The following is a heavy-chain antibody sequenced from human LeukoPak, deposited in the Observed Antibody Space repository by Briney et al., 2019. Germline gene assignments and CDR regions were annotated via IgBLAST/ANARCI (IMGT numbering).Heavy chain of an antibody. CDR2: ISSSSSYI. CDR1: GFTFSRHS. D-gene: IGHD5-12*01. CDR3: ARGREGYSYEFDY. J-gene: IGHJ4*02. V-gene: IGHV3-21*01. Sequence: EGSLRLSCAASGFTFSRHSMNWVRQAPGKGLEWVSSISSSSSYIYYTESVKGRFTISRDNAKNSLFLQMNSLRAEDTAVYYCARGREGYSYEFDYWGQGTLVTVSS.